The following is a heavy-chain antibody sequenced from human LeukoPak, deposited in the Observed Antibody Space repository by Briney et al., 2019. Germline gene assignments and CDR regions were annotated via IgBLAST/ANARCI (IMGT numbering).Heavy chain of an antibody. CDR1: GYSFTSYW. D-gene: IGHD5-24*01. V-gene: IGHV5-51*01. CDR3: ARVRWLQRIPNWFDP. J-gene: IGHJ5*02. Sequence: GESLKISCKGSGYSFTSYWIGWVRQMPGKGLEWMGIIYPGDSDTRYSPSFQGQVIISADKSISTAYLQWSSLKASDTAMYYCARVRWLQRIPNWFDPWGQGTLVTVSS. CDR2: IYPGDSDT.